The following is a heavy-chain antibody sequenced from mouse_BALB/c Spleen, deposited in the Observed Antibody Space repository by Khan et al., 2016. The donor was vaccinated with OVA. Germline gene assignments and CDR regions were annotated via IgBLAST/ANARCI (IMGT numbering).Heavy chain of an antibody. CDR1: GFTFSTYA. J-gene: IGHJ3*02. V-gene: IGHV5-9-3*01. D-gene: IGHD2-1*01. CDR3: ASSPYGNFGY. Sequence: EVELVESEGGLVKPGGSLKLSCEVSGFTFSTYAMSWVRQNSEKRLEWVASISSDGDYTFYLDSVKGRFTISRDNAKNTLYLEMSSLRSDDTARFYCASSPYGNFGYWGQGTLVTVSA. CDR2: ISSDGDYT.